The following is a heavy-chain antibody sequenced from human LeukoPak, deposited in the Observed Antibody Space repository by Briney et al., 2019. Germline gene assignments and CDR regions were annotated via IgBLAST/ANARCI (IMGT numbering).Heavy chain of an antibody. J-gene: IGHJ1*01. D-gene: IGHD2-8*01. CDR3: AGLGVMVLVYQSES. V-gene: IGHV4-59*12. CDR1: GGSISSYY. CDR2: ISYSGNT. Sequence: SETLSLTCTVSGGSISSYYWSWIRQPPGKELEWIGSISYSGNTDYNPSLKSRVTLSVDTSKNQFSLKLTSVTAADSAVYYCAGLGVMVLVYQSESWGQGTPVTVSS.